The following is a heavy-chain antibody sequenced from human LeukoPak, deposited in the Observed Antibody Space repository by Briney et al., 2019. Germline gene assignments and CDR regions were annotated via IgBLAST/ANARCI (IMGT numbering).Heavy chain of an antibody. CDR1: GFTVSRNY. J-gene: IGHJ4*02. CDR2: ISGSGGST. CDR3: AKGGYSYGSKFDY. Sequence: PGGSLRLSCAASGFTVSRNYMSWVRQAPGKGLEWVSAISGSGGSTYYADSVKGRFTISRDNSKNTLYLQMNSLRAEDTAVYYCAKGGYSYGSKFDYWGQGTLVTVSS. D-gene: IGHD5-18*01. V-gene: IGHV3-23*01.